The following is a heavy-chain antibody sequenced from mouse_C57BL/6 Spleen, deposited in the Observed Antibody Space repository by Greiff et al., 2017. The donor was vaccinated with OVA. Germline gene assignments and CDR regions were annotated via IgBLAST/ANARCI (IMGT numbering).Heavy chain of an antibody. CDR2: IHPNSGST. J-gene: IGHJ2*01. CDR1: GYTFTSYW. CDR3: ARDGGTGTVHFDY. V-gene: IGHV1-64*01. Sequence: QVQLQQPGAELVKPGASVKLSCKTSGYTFTSYWMHWVKQRPGQGLEWIGMIHPNSGSTNYNEKFKSKATLTVDKSSSTAYMQLSSLTSEDSAVYYCARDGGTGTVHFDYWGQGTTLTVSS. D-gene: IGHD4-1*01.